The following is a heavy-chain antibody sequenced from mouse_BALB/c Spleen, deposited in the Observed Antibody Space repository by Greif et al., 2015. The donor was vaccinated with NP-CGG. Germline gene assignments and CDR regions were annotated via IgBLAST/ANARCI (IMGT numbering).Heavy chain of an antibody. Sequence: VHVKQSGTVLARPGASVKMSCKASGYTFTSYWMHWVKQRPGQGLEWIGTIYPGNSDTSYNQKFKGKAKLTAVTSTSTAYMELSSLTNEDSAVYYCTRGDYGFYFDYWGQGTTLSVSS. D-gene: IGHD1-2*01. CDR3: TRGDYGFYFDY. CDR1: GYTFTSYW. CDR2: IYPGNSDT. V-gene: IGHV1-5*01. J-gene: IGHJ2*01.